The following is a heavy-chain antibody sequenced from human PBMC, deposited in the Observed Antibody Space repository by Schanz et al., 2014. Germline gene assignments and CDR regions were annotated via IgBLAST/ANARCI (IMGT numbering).Heavy chain of an antibody. CDR1: GYPFSDYG. J-gene: IGHJ4*02. D-gene: IGHD4-17*01. V-gene: IGHV1-18*04. CDR3: ARERGDYRRLDC. CDR2: INIYKGNT. Sequence: QVQLVQSGAEVKKPRASVKVSCKPSGYPFSDYGISWVRQAPGQGLEWMGWINIYKGNTNYAQKLQDRVTITADTSTSTAYMELRSLRSDDTAVYYCARERGDYRRLDCWGQGTLVTVSS.